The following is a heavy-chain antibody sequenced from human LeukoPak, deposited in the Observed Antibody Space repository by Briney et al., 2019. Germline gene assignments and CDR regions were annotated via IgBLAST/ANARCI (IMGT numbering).Heavy chain of an antibody. CDR3: ARDCSGTSCLWEGTFDI. V-gene: IGHV3-74*01. D-gene: IGHD2-2*01. Sequence: GGSLRLSCAASGFTFSTYWMHWVRQAPGKGLVWVSRINADGSSTSFADSVKGRFTISRENAKNTLYLQMNSLRAEDTAVYYCARDCSGTSCLWEGTFDIWGQGTMVTVSS. J-gene: IGHJ3*02. CDR2: INADGSST. CDR1: GFTFSTYW.